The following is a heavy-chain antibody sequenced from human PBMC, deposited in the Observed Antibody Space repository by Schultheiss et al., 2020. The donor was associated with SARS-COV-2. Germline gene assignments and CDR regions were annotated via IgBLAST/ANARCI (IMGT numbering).Heavy chain of an antibody. J-gene: IGHJ6*02. V-gene: IGHV1-8*01. CDR3: ALFNYDILTGYWNYYYYYGMDV. Sequence: VKVSWKASGYTFTSYDINWVRQATGQGLEWMGWMNPNSGNTGYAQKFQGRVTMTRNTSISTAYMELSSLRSEDTAVYYCALFNYDILTGYWNYYYYYGMDVWGQGTTVTVSS. D-gene: IGHD3-9*01. CDR2: MNPNSGNT. CDR1: GYTFTSYD.